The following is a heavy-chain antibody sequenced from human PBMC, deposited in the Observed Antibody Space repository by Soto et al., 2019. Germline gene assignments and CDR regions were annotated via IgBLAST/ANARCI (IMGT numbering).Heavy chain of an antibody. J-gene: IGHJ5*02. Sequence: SETLSLTCTVSGGSISSYYWSWIRQPPGKGLEWIGYIYYSGSTNCNPSLKSRVTISVDTSKNQFSLKLSSVTAADTAVYYCARSYGSGSYYNPNWFDPWGQGTLVTVSS. CDR1: GGSISSYY. CDR3: ARSYGSGSYYNPNWFDP. V-gene: IGHV4-59*01. D-gene: IGHD3-10*01. CDR2: IYYSGST.